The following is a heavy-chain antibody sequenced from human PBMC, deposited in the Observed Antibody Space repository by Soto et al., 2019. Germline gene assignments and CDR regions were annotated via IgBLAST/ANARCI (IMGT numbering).Heavy chain of an antibody. J-gene: IGHJ6*02. CDR3: AREYTAWPLAYGLDV. Sequence: GGSLRLSCVGSGLTFSTYSINWVRQAPGKGLEWVSSISSRGDIYYADSVKGRFTISRDNAKNSVSLQMNSLRAEDTAVYYCAREYTAWPLAYGLDVWGQGTTVTVSS. CDR1: GLTFSTYS. V-gene: IGHV3-21*01. D-gene: IGHD2-2*02. CDR2: ISSRGDI.